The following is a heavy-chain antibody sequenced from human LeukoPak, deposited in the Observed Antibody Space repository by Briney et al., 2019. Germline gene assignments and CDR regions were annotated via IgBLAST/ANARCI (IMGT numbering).Heavy chain of an antibody. J-gene: IGHJ4*02. D-gene: IGHD5-24*01. CDR3: ARGGGATPDFDY. Sequence: GGSLRLSCAASGFTFSSYSMNWVRQAPGRGLEWVSSICSSSSTIYYADSVKGRFTISRDNAKNSLYLQMNSLRAEDTAVYYCARGGGATPDFDYWGQGTLVTVSS. V-gene: IGHV3-48*01. CDR2: ICSSSSTI. CDR1: GFTFSSYS.